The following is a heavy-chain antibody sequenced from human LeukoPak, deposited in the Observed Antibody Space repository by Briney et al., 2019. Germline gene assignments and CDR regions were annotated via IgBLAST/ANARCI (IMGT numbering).Heavy chain of an antibody. CDR2: ISSNTGSTK. V-gene: IGHV3-11*01. CDR3: ARTLSTWNHVKDYNWFDP. D-gene: IGHD1-14*01. CDR1: GFTFGDHH. J-gene: IGHJ5*01. Sequence: PGGSLRLSCAAFGFTFGDHHMSWIRQAPGKGLQWLSYISSNTGSTKFYADSVKGRFTISRDNANSSLYLQMNSLRADDTAIYYCARTLSTWNHVKDYNWFDPWGQGTLVTVSS.